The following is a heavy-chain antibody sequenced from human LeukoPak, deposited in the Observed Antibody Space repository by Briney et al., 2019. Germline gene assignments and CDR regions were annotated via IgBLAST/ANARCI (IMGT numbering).Heavy chain of an antibody. J-gene: IGHJ4*02. V-gene: IGHV3-53*01. Sequence: GGSLGPSCPASGLTASGNNMGWVGQAPGKGLEGVPVIYSGGSTYYADSVKGRFTISRDNAKNSLYLQMNSLRAEDTAVYYCAREPPPYYYDSSGYYQDFDYWGQGTLVTVSS. CDR3: AREPPPYYYDSSGYYQDFDY. CDR2: IYSGGST. D-gene: IGHD3-22*01. CDR1: GLTASGNN.